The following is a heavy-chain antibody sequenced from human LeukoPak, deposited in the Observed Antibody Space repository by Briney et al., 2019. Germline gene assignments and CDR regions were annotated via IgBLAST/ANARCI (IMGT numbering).Heavy chain of an antibody. CDR2: IYYSGST. CDR3: ARDQLGDAFDI. CDR1: GGSLSSSSYY. D-gene: IGHD3-16*01. V-gene: IGHV4-39*07. J-gene: IGHJ3*02. Sequence: SETLSLTCTVSGGSLSSSSYYWGWIRQPPGKGLEWIGSIYYSGSTYYNPSLKSRVTISVDTSKNQFSLRLSSVTVADTAVYYCARDQLGDAFDIWGQGTMVTVSS.